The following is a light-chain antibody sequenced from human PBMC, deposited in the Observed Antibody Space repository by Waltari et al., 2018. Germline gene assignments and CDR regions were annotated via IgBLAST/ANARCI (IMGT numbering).Light chain of an antibody. CDR3: CSYAGGNTYV. V-gene: IGLV2-11*01. CDR2: NVS. Sequence: QSALTQPRSVSGSPGQSVTISCTGTSSNVGGYNYVFWYQHRPGKAPKLMIYNVSNRPSGVPDRFTGSKSANTASLTISGLQAEDEADYSCCSYAGGNTYVFGTGTKVTVL. J-gene: IGLJ1*01. CDR1: SSNVGGYNY.